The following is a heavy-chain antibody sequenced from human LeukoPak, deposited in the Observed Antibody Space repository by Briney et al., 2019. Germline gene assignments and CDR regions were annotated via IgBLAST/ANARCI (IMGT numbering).Heavy chain of an antibody. J-gene: IGHJ4*02. CDR2: ISGCGDNT. D-gene: IGHD3-22*01. V-gene: IGHV3-23*01. Sequence: PGGSLRLSCAASGFTFSSYAMSWVHQAPGKGLEWVSGISGCGDNTYYADSVKGRFTISRDNSKNTLYVQVNSLGTEDTAAYYCAKGSYYDSSGSFYFDYWGQGTLVTVSS. CDR3: AKGSYYDSSGSFYFDY. CDR1: GFTFSSYA.